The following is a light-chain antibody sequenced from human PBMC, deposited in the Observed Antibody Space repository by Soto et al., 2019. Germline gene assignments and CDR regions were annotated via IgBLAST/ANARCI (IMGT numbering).Light chain of an antibody. CDR3: QQYDNLFT. CDR2: DAA. J-gene: IGKJ3*01. CDR1: LDISDS. V-gene: IGKV1-33*01. Sequence: DIQMTQSPSSLSASVGDRVTITCQASLDISDSLNWYQQKPGKAPKLLIYDAANLETGVPSRFSGSGSGTDFTFTISSLQPEDIATYYCQQYDNLFTFGPGTKVDIK.